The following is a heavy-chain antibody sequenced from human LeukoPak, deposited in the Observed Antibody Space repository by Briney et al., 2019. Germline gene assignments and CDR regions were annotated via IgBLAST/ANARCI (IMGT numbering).Heavy chain of an antibody. CDR1: GFTFSSYS. CDR2: ISSNSSYI. Sequence: GGSLRLSCAASGFTFSSYSMNWVRQAPGKGLEWVSSISSNSSYIYYADSVKGRFTISRDNAKNSLYLQMNSLRAEDTAVYYCARDPSPFDFWSGYYGYFDYWGQGTLVTVSS. V-gene: IGHV3-21*01. J-gene: IGHJ4*02. CDR3: ARDPSPFDFWSGYYGYFDY. D-gene: IGHD3-3*01.